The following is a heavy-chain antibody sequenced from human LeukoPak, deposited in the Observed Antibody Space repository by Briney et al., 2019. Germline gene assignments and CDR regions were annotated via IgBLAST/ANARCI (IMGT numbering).Heavy chain of an antibody. CDR3: ARSRGTFFPHDY. V-gene: IGHV3-33*01. CDR1: GFTFSSYG. Sequence: GGSLRLSCAASGFTFSSYGMHWVRQAPGKGLEWVAVIWYDGSNKYYADSVKGRFTISRDNSKNTVYLQMNSLRVEDTAVYYCARSRGTFFPHDYWGQGTLVTVSS. D-gene: IGHD3-10*01. CDR2: IWYDGSNK. J-gene: IGHJ4*02.